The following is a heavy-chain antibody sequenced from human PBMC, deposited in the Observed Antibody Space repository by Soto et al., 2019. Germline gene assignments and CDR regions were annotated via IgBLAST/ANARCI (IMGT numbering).Heavy chain of an antibody. J-gene: IGHJ6*02. Sequence: QVQMVESGGGVVQPGRSLRLSCGASGFTFRSYGMHWVRQAPGKGLDWVAVIWNDGSERYYADSVKGRFTISIESSKNTRDLQMNSLRAEDTAVYYFVRVRAGVGYNIDVWGQGTTVTVSS. V-gene: IGHV3-33*01. D-gene: IGHD3-10*01. CDR2: IWNDGSER. CDR3: VRVRAGVGYNIDV. CDR1: GFTFRSYG.